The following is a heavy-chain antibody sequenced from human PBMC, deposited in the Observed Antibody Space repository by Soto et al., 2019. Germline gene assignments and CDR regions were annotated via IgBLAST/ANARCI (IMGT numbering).Heavy chain of an antibody. CDR3: AKSSVRSIAARRGEDWFDP. CDR1: GGSISSGGYY. CDR2: IYYSGST. D-gene: IGHD6-6*01. J-gene: IGHJ5*02. Sequence: PSETLSLTCTVSGGSISSGGYYWSWIRQHPGKGLEWIGYIYYSGSTNYNPSLKSRVTISVDTSKNQFSLKLSSVTAADTAVYYCAKSSVRSIAARRGEDWFDPWGQGTLVTVSS. V-gene: IGHV4-31*03.